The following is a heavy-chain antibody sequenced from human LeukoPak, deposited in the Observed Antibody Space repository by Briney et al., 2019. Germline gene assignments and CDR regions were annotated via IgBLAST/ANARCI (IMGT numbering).Heavy chain of an antibody. D-gene: IGHD3-22*01. CDR3: ARMIYYDNNWFDP. J-gene: IGHJ5*02. V-gene: IGHV4-39*07. CDR1: GGSISGSSSY. Sequence: SETLSLTCTVSGGSISGSSSYWAWIRQPPGKGLECNGNMYYSGTTYYSPSLKSRVTISVDTSKNQFSLKLSSVTAADTAVYYCARMIYYDNNWFDPWGQGTLVTVSS. CDR2: MYYSGTT.